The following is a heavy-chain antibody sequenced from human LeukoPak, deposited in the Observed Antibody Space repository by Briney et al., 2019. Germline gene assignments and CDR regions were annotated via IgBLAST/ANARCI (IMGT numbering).Heavy chain of an antibody. V-gene: IGHV3-30*02. CDR2: IRYDGSNK. CDR1: GFTFSSYG. CDR3: AKRVHYDSSAAYFDY. Sequence: GGSLRLSCAASGFTFSSYGMHWVRQAPGKGLEWVAFIRYDGSNKYYADSVKGRFTISRDNSKNTLYLQMNSLRVEDTAEYYCAKRVHYDSSAAYFDYWGQGTLVTVSS. D-gene: IGHD3-22*01. J-gene: IGHJ4*02.